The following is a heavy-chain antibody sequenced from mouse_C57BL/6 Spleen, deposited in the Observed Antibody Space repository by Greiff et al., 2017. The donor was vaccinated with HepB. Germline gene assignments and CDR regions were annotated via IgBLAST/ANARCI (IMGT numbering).Heavy chain of an antibody. CDR1: GYSFTDYN. J-gene: IGHJ3*01. CDR3: ARWGSNSSWFAY. D-gene: IGHD2-5*01. Sequence: EVKLVESGPELVKPGASVKISCKASGYSFTDYNMNWVKQSNGKSLEWIGVINPNYGTTSYNQKFKGKATLTVDQSSSTAYMQLNSLTSEDSAVYYCARWGSNSSWFAYWGQGTLVTVSA. V-gene: IGHV1-39*01. CDR2: INPNYGTT.